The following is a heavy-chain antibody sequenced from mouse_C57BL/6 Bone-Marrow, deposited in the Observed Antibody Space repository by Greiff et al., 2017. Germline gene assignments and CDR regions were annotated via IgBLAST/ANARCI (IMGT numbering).Heavy chain of an antibody. CDR2: IRSKSNNYAT. Sequence: EVQGVESGGGLVQPKGSLKLSCAASGFSFNTYAMNWVRQAPGKGLEWVARIRSKSNNYATYYADSVKDRFTISRDDSESMLYMQMNNLKTEDTAMYYCVRDYDWFAYWGQGTLVTVSA. CDR1: GFSFNTYA. V-gene: IGHV10-1*01. J-gene: IGHJ3*01. CDR3: VRDYDWFAY. D-gene: IGHD2-4*01.